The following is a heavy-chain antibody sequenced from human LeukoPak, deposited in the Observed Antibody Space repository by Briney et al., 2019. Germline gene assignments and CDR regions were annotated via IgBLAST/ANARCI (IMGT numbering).Heavy chain of an antibody. CDR1: GGSISSSNYY. V-gene: IGHV4-39*01. D-gene: IGHD6-13*01. J-gene: IGHJ5*01. Sequence: PSETLSLTCTVSGGSISSSNYYWGWIRQPPGKGLEWIGSIHYSGNIYYNPSLKSRVTISVDTSKNQFSLKLSSVTAADTAVYYCATSSSYYGFDSWGQGTLVTVSS. CDR3: ATSSSYYGFDS. CDR2: IHYSGNI.